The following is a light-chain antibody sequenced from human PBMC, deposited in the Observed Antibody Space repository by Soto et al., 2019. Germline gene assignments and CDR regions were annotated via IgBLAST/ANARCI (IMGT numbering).Light chain of an antibody. CDR1: QSISSW. CDR3: QQYYSSLFT. Sequence: DIQMTQSPSTLSASVGDRVTITCRASQSISSWLAWYQQKPGKAPNLLIYKASTIEIGVPSRFSGSGSGTEFTLTINSLQPDDFAAYYCQQYYSSLFTFGQGTKLEI. V-gene: IGKV1-5*03. J-gene: IGKJ2*01. CDR2: KAS.